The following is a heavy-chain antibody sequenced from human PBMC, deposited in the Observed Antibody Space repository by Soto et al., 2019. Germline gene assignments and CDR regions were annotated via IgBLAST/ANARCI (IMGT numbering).Heavy chain of an antibody. Sequence: QLQLQESGSGLVTPSQTLSLTCAVSGGSSSSGGYSWSWIRQPPGKGLEWIGYIYHSGSTYYKPSIKSGVTIAVDRSKNQFALKLSSVTAADTAVYYCARAGGLGAVAADYCGQGTLVTGSS. CDR1: GGSSSSGGYS. D-gene: IGHD6-19*01. CDR2: IYHSGST. V-gene: IGHV4-30-2*01. CDR3: ARAGGLGAVAADY. J-gene: IGHJ4*02.